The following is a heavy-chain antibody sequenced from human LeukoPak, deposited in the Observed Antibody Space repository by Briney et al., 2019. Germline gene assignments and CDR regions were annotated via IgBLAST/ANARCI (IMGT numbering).Heavy chain of an antibody. CDR1: GFTFSSYW. J-gene: IGHJ4*02. CDR3: ATTYYYETSGYYPFDH. V-gene: IGHV3-74*03. Sequence: GGALRLSCSASGFTFSSYWMHWVPQAPGKGLVWVSRIHSVESRITYADSVNGRFTSSRDNAKNTLYLEMRIRRGEDTAVYYCATTYYYETSGYYPFDHWGQGNLVTVSS. D-gene: IGHD3-22*01. CDR2: IHSVESRI.